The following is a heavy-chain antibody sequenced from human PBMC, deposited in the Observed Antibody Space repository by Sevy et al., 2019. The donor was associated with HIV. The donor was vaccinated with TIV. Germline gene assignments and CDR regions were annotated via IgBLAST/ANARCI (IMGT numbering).Heavy chain of an antibody. J-gene: IGHJ6*02. V-gene: IGHV1-2*05. D-gene: IGHD6-13*01. CDR1: GYTLTDYY. Sequence: ASVKVSCKASGYTLTDYYIHWVRQAPGQGLEWMGRINPNSGGKNSAPKFQGKVTMTRDTSFNTAYMEVSRLRSDDTDVDFCERGGAGVGPSYYDYYGLDVWGQGTPVTVSS. CDR3: ERGGAGVGPSYYDYYGLDV. CDR2: INPNSGGK.